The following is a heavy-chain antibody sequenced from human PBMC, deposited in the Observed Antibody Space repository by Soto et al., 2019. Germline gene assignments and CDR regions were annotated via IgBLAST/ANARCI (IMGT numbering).Heavy chain of an antibody. Sequence: GASVKVSCKVSGYTLTELSMHWVRQAPGKGLEWMGGFDPEDGETIYAQKFQGRVTMTEDTSTDTAYMELSSLRSEDTAVYYCATDLWYSSSQNYYYYYGMDVWGQGTTVTVSS. CDR1: GYTLTELS. CDR3: ATDLWYSSSQNYYYYYGMDV. J-gene: IGHJ6*02. CDR2: FDPEDGET. V-gene: IGHV1-24*01. D-gene: IGHD6-13*01.